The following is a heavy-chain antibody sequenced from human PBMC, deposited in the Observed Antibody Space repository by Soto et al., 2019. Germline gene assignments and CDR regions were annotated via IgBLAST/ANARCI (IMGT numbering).Heavy chain of an antibody. CDR1: GGAFTNDI. CDR2: IIPLLDIT. D-gene: IGHD5-12*01. J-gene: IGHJ4*02. CDR3: ARDSPIGSTFSGYDAIDY. Sequence: QVQLVQSGAEVKKPGSSVKVSCKASGGAFTNDIITWVRQAPGQGLEWLGRIIPLLDITNYAQKFQGRVTITADKSTSTAYMDLNSLISEDTAVYYCARDSPIGSTFSGYDAIDYWGQGTLVTVSS. V-gene: IGHV1-69*08.